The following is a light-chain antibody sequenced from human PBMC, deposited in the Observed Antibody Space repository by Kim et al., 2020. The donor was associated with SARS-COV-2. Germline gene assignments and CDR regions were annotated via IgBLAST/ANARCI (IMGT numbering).Light chain of an antibody. V-gene: IGLV1-40*01. J-gene: IGLJ3*02. CDR1: SSNIGAGYD. CDR3: QSFDRSLSGWV. CDR2: GSN. Sequence: QRVTISCTGSSSNIGAGYDVHWYHQLPQTAPKLLIHGSNNRPSGVPDRFSGSKSGTSASLVITGLQAEDEADYYCQSFDRSLSGWVFGGGTQLTVL.